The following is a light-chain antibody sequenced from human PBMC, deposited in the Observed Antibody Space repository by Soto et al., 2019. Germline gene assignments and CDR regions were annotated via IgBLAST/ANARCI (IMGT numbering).Light chain of an antibody. CDR1: QSVSSY. CDR2: DAS. V-gene: IGKV3-11*01. CDR3: QQRSNWPWT. Sequence: EIVLTQSPATLSLSPGERATLSCSASQSVSSYLAWYQQKPGQAPRLLIYDASNRATGIQDRFSGSGSGTDFTLTISSLEPEDFAVYYCQQRSNWPWTFGQGTKVEIK. J-gene: IGKJ1*01.